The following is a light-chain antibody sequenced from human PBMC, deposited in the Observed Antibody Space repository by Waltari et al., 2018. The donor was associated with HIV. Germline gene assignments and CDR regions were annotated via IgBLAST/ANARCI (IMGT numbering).Light chain of an antibody. Sequence: DIVMTQSPLSLPVTPGEPASIACRSSQSLLHSTGYTYLDWYLQRPGQSPQLLIYLGSNRASGVPDRFSGSGSGTYFTLKISRLEAEDVGVYYCMQAVQTPYTFGQGTKLEIK. CDR2: LGS. CDR1: QSLLHSTGYTY. V-gene: IGKV2-28*01. CDR3: MQAVQTPYT. J-gene: IGKJ2*01.